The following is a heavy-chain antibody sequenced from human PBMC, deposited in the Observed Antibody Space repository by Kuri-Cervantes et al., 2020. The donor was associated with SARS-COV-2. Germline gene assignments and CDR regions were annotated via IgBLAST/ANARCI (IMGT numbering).Heavy chain of an antibody. CDR1: GYTFTSYY. J-gene: IGHJ4*02. CDR2: INPSGGST. V-gene: IGHV1-46*01. CDR3: ARVAFLGFCSSNSCYHFDY. D-gene: IGHD2-2*01. Sequence: ASVKVSCKASGYTFTSYYMHWVRQAPGQGLEWMGIINPSGGSTSYAQKFQGRVTMTRDTSTSTVYMERSSLRSEDTAVYYCARVAFLGFCSSNSCYHFDYWVQGTLVTVSS.